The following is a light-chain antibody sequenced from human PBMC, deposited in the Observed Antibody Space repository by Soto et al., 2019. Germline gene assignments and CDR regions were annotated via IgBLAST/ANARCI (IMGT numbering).Light chain of an antibody. CDR1: QSVGSY. CDR3: QQHENWPLT. J-gene: IGKJ4*01. Sequence: EIVITQSPATLSVSPGERTTLSCRASQSVGSYLAWYQQKGGQAPRLLIYGASTRATGIPARFSGSGSGTEFILTISSLQPEDFAVYYCQQHENWPLTFGGGTKVDIK. CDR2: GAS. V-gene: IGKV3-15*01.